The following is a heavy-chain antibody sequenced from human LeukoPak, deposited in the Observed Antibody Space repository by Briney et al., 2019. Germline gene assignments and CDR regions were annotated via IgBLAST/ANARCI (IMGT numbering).Heavy chain of an antibody. CDR3: ARERTTIVSGTTIGAY. J-gene: IGHJ4*02. CDR1: GFTFSSYA. V-gene: IGHV3-23*01. D-gene: IGHD1-7*01. Sequence: PGGSLRLSCAASGFTFSSYAMSWVRQAPGKGLEWVSKISGSGGNTYYADSVKGRFTISRDNAKNLVFLQMNSLRADDTAVYYCARERTTIVSGTTIGAYWGQGTLVTVSS. CDR2: ISGSGGNT.